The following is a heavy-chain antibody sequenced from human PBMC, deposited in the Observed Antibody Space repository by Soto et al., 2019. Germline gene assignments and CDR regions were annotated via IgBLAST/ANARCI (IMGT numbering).Heavy chain of an antibody. CDR3: AREGEGYYYGSGPPTFGMDV. J-gene: IGHJ6*02. CDR2: ISAYNGNT. D-gene: IGHD3-10*01. CDR1: GYTFTSYG. V-gene: IGHV1-18*01. Sequence: GASVKVSCKASGYTFTSYGISWVRQAPGQGLEWMGWISAYNGNTNYAQKLQGRVTMTTDTSTSTAYMELSSLRSEDTAVYYCAREGEGYYYGSGPPTFGMDVWGQGTTVTVSS.